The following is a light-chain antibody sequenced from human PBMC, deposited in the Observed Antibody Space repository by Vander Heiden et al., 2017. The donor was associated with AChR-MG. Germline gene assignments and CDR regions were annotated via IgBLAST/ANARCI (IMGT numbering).Light chain of an antibody. CDR1: QVISNS. CDR3: QQEDRNPIT. CDR2: AAF. V-gene: IGKV1-NL1*01. J-gene: IGKJ4*01. Sequence: DIQMTQSPSSLYASLGDRVTITCRASQVISNSVAWYQQKAGKAPKFLLYAAFRLQGGAPSRFSGSGSGTDYTLTIDSLQPEDFATYYCQQEDRNPITFGGGTKVDIK.